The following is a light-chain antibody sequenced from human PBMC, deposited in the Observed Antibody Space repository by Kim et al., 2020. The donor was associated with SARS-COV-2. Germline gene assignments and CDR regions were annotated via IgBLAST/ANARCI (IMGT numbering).Light chain of an antibody. J-gene: IGKJ2*01. CDR1: QGFSNY. Sequence: SASIGHSVTIPCQTRQGFSNYLAWFQQKPEKPPNSQIYAASILQSGVPSKFSGSRSGTDFTLTISSLQPEDFATYYCQQYNNYPYTFGQGTKLEIK. CDR3: QQYNNYPYT. V-gene: IGKV1-16*02. CDR2: AAS.